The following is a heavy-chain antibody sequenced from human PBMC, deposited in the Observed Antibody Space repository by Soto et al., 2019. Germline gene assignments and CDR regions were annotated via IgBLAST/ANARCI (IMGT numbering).Heavy chain of an antibody. CDR3: ARVIMGAMVHAFEL. J-gene: IGHJ3*01. CDR2: INGGSSTT. Sequence: EVQLLESGGDLVQPGGSLRLSCAASGFTFSSYAVNWVRQAPGKGLEWVSAINGGSSTTYYADSVKGRFTISRDNSRNTLYLQMNSLRAEDTAIYYCARVIMGAMVHAFELWGQGTMVAVSS. V-gene: IGHV3-23*01. CDR1: GFTFSSYA. D-gene: IGHD1-26*01.